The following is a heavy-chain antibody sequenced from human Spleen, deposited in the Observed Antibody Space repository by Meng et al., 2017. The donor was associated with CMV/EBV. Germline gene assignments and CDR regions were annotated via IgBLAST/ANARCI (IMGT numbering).Heavy chain of an antibody. Sequence: SETLSLTCTVSGASISSGDYYWSWIRQPPGKGLEWIGFIYYNGRTYQNPSLKSRVAISADTSKNQFSLKLSSVTAADTAVYYCAVGFVIVSDVTPGLYYYYGVDVWGQGTTVTVSS. CDR1: GASISSGDYY. V-gene: IGHV4-30-4*08. CDR2: IYYNGRT. J-gene: IGHJ6*02. D-gene: IGHD2/OR15-2a*01. CDR3: AVGFVIVSDVTPGLYYYYGVDV.